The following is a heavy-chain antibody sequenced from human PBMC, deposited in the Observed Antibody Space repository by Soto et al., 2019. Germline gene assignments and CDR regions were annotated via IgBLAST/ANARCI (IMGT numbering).Heavy chain of an antibody. CDR3: AEDIVVVISGGFDY. V-gene: IGHV3-23*01. CDR2: ISGSDGST. CDR1: GFTFSSYA. J-gene: IGHJ4*02. D-gene: IGHD3-22*01. Sequence: EVQLLESGGGLVQPGGSLRLSCAASGFTFSSYAMSWVRQAPGKGLEWVSAISGSDGSTYYADSVKGRFTISRDNSKNTLYLQMNSLRAEDTAVYYCAEDIVVVISGGFDYWGQGTLVTVSS.